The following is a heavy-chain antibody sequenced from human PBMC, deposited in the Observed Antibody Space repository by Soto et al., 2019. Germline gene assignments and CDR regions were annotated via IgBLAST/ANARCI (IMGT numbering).Heavy chain of an antibody. Sequence: ASVKVSCKASGVTFSRQDMRWVRQAPGQGLEWMGGIIPIFGTPQYAEKFQDRVTITADESTSTAYMELSSLTSEDTAVYYWATNEGRDGYSFDYWGQGTLVTVSS. J-gene: IGHJ4*02. CDR2: IIPIFGTP. CDR1: GVTFSRQD. CDR3: ATNEGRDGYSFDY. V-gene: IGHV1-69*13. D-gene: IGHD5-12*01.